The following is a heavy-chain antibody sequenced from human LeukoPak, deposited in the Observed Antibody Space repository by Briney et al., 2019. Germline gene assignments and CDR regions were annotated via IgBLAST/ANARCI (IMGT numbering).Heavy chain of an antibody. Sequence: ASVKVSCKASGYTFTSYGISWVRQAPGQGVEWMGWISPYNGNTNHAHKVQGRVTMPTATATSTAYMELRSLRSDDTAVYYCARDFRYTSPHIDAFDIWGQGTMVTVSP. J-gene: IGHJ3*02. CDR3: ARDFRYTSPHIDAFDI. CDR2: ISPYNGNT. CDR1: GYTFTSYG. D-gene: IGHD3-16*02. V-gene: IGHV1-18*01.